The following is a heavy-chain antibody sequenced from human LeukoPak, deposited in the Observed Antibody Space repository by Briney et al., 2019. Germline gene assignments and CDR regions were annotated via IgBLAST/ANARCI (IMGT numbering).Heavy chain of an antibody. CDR2: ISSTSTYI. CDR1: GFTFSNSA. J-gene: IGHJ6*03. Sequence: GGSLRLSCAASGFTFSNSAMNWVRRAPGKGLEWVSSISSTSTYIYYADSVKGRFTISRDNAKNSLYLQMNSLRAEDTAVYYCATLPPGQSHCFYYYYMDVWGKGTTVTVSS. D-gene: IGHD1-14*01. CDR3: ATLPPGQSHCFYYYYMDV. V-gene: IGHV3-21*01.